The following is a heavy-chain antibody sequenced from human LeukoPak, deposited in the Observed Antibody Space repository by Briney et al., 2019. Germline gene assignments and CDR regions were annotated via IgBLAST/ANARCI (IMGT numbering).Heavy chain of an antibody. D-gene: IGHD2-15*01. J-gene: IGHJ3*02. Sequence: PGGSLRLSCAASGFTFSSYSMNWVRQAPGKGLEWVSSISSSSSYIYYADSVKGRFTISRDNAKNSLYLQMNSLRAEDTAVYYCARSWVVPDAFDIWGQGTMVTVSS. V-gene: IGHV3-21*01. CDR3: ARSWVVPDAFDI. CDR1: GFTFSSYS. CDR2: ISSSSSYI.